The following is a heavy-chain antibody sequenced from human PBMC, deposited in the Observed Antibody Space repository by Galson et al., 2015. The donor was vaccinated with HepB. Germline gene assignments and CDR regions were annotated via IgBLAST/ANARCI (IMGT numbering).Heavy chain of an antibody. CDR2: ISDSGDRT. V-gene: IGHV3-23*01. J-gene: IGHJ4*02. Sequence: SLRLSCAASGFTFSTYHMCWVRQAPGKALEWVSAISDSGDRTFYADSVNGRFTISRDNSKNTVYLQMNSLTASDTAVYYCAGLLSNFDYWGQGTPVTVSS. D-gene: IGHD3-3*02. CDR1: GFTFSTYH. CDR3: AGLLSNFDY.